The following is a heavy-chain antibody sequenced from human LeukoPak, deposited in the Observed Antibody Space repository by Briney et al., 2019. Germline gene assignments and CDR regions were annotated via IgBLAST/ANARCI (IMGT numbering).Heavy chain of an antibody. V-gene: IGHV4-59*12. D-gene: IGHD3-3*01. J-gene: IGHJ5*02. CDR3: ARGYDFWSGSNWFDP. Sequence: SETLSLTCTVSGGSISSYYWSWIRQPPGKGLEWIGYIYHSGSTYYNPSLKSRVTISVDRSKNQFSLKLSSVTAADTAVYYCARGYDFWSGSNWFDPWGQGTLVTVSS. CDR1: GGSISSYY. CDR2: IYHSGST.